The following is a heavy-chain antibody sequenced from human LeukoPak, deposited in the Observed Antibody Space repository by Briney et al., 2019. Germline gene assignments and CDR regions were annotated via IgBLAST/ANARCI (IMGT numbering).Heavy chain of an antibody. J-gene: IGHJ4*02. CDR1: GFTFSSYS. CDR2: ISSSSSYI. V-gene: IGHV3-21*01. D-gene: IGHD2-2*01. CDR3: ARDREDIVVVPDYYFDY. Sequence: GGSLRLSCAASGFTFSSYSTNWVRQAPGKGLEWVSSISSSSSYIYYADSVKGRFTISRDNAKNSLYLQMNSLRAEDTAVYYCARDREDIVVVPDYYFDYWGQGTLVTVSS.